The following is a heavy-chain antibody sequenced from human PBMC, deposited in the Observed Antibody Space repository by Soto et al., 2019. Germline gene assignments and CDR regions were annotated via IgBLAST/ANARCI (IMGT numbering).Heavy chain of an antibody. D-gene: IGHD6-19*01. CDR2: IYYSGST. V-gene: IGHV4-31*03. J-gene: IGHJ4*02. CDR3: ARDAAVAGTFDY. Sequence: QVQLQESGPGLVKPSQTLSLTCTVSGGSISSGGYYWSWIRQHPGKGLEWIGYIYYSGSTYYNPSIKSRVTISVDTSKNQFSLKLSSVTAADTAVYYCARDAAVAGTFDYWGQGTLVTVSS. CDR1: GGSISSGGYY.